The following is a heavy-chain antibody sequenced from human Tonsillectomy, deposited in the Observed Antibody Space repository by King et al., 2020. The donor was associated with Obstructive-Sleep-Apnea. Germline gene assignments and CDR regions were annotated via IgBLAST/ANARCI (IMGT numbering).Heavy chain of an antibody. CDR1: GGSISSSSYY. J-gene: IGHJ5*02. Sequence: VQLQESGPGLVKPSETLSLTCTVSGGSISSSSYYWGWIRQPPGKGLEWIGSINYSGSTYYNPSLKSRVTISVDTSKNQFSLKLSSVTAADTAVYYGARPQGAYGSGSYEGNWFDPWGQGTLVTVSS. CDR3: ARPQGAYGSGSYEGNWFDP. CDR2: INYSGST. D-gene: IGHD3-10*01. V-gene: IGHV4-39*07.